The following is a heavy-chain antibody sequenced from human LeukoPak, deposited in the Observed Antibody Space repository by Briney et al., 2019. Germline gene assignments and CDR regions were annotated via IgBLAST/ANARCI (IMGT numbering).Heavy chain of an antibody. CDR1: GFTFSSYA. V-gene: IGHV3-23*01. CDR3: AKGTYYYGSGSSEPS. CDR2: ISGSGGST. J-gene: IGHJ5*02. D-gene: IGHD3-10*01. Sequence: GGSLRLSCAASGFTFSSYAMSWVRQAPGKGLEWVSAISGSGGSTYYADSVKGRFTISRDNSKNTLYLQMNSLRAEDTAVYYCAKGTYYYGSGSSEPSWGQGTLVTVSS.